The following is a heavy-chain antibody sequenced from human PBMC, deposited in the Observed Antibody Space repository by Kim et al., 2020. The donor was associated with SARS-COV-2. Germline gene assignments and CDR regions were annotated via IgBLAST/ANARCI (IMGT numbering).Heavy chain of an antibody. CDR1: GFTFSSYA. J-gene: IGHJ4*02. CDR2: ISGSGGAT. Sequence: GGSLRLSCAASGFTFSSYAMSWVRQAPGMGLEWVSGISGSGGATYYADSVKGRFTTSRDNSKNTLFLQMNSLRADDTAVYYRAKLLSSGSHEWGTDYWGQGTLVPVSS. CDR3: AKLLSSGSHEWGTDY. D-gene: IGHD3-10*01. V-gene: IGHV3-23*01.